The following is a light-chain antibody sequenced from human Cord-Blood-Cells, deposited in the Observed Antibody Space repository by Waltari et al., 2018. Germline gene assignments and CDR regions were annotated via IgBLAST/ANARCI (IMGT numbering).Light chain of an antibody. Sequence: DIQMTQSPSSLSASVGDRVTITCRASQSISSYLNWYQQKPGKAPKLLIYAASRLQSGVPSRFSGIGSGTDVTLTISSLQPEDFATYYCQQSYSTPWTFGQGTKVEIK. CDR3: QQSYSTPWT. CDR1: QSISSY. J-gene: IGKJ1*01. V-gene: IGKV1-39*01. CDR2: AAS.